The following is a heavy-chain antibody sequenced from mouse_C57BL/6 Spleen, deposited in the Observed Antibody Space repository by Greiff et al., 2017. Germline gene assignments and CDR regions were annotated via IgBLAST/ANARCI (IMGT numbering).Heavy chain of an antibody. CDR1: GYTFTDYE. CDR3: TRRYDGSSYDY. Sequence: VQLQQSGAELVRPGASVTLSCKASGYTFTDYEMHWVKQTPVHGLEWIGAIDPETGGTAYNQKFKGKAILTADKSSSTAYMELRSLTSEDDAVYYCTRRYDGSSYDYWGQGTTLTVSS. J-gene: IGHJ2*01. V-gene: IGHV1-15*01. CDR2: IDPETGGT. D-gene: IGHD1-1*01.